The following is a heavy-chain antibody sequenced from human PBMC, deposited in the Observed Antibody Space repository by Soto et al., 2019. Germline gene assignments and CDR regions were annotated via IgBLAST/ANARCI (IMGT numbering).Heavy chain of an antibody. CDR2: IWYDGRNT. D-gene: IGHD5-12*01. CDR3: AKGRSRYSDYDLDY. CDR1: GFTFNSYG. Sequence: QVQLVESGGGVVQPGRSLRLSCAASGFTFNSYGMHWVRQAPGKGLEWVALIWYDGRNTYYADSVKGRFTVSRDNSKNTLSLQMTSLRAEDTAVYYCAKGRSRYSDYDLDYWGQGTLVTVSS. V-gene: IGHV3-33*06. J-gene: IGHJ4*02.